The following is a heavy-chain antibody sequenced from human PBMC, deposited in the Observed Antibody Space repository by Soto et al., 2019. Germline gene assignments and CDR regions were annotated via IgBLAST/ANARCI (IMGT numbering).Heavy chain of an antibody. D-gene: IGHD1-20*01. V-gene: IGHV1-69*06. CDR2: IIPIFGTA. Sequence: SVKVSCKASGGTFSSYAISWVRQAPGQGLEWMGGIIPIFGTADYAQKFQGRVTIPADNSTSTAYMELSSLRSEDTAVYYCARPPTLGITGPPDVWGQGTTVTVSS. J-gene: IGHJ6*02. CDR3: ARPPTLGITGPPDV. CDR1: GGTFSSYA.